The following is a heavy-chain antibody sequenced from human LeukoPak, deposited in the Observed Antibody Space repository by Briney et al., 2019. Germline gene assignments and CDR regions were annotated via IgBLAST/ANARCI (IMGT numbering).Heavy chain of an antibody. Sequence: GGSLRLSCVASGFTFSSYSMNWVRQAPGKGLEWVSSISSSSSYKYYTDSVKGRFTISRDNAKNSLYLQMNSLRAEDTAVYYCARSAAGTYYWGQGTLVTVST. CDR3: ARSAAGTYY. V-gene: IGHV3-21*01. CDR1: GFTFSSYS. CDR2: ISSSSSYK. J-gene: IGHJ4*02. D-gene: IGHD1-1*01.